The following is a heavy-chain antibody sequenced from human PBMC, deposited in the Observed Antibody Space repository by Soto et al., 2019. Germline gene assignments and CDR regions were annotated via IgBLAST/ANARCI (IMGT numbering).Heavy chain of an antibody. J-gene: IGHJ4*02. CDR1: GFSLTTYRVG. CDR3: AHAYGGRSLY. CDR2: IYWDDIK. D-gene: IGHD1-26*01. V-gene: IGHV2-5*02. Sequence: QITLKESGPTLVKPTQPLTLTCTFSGFSLTTYRVGVGWIRQPPGEALEWLAVIYWDDIKTYRPTLQSSLTITKDTSKNQVALTMTNMDSLDTSTYYCAHAYGGRSLYWGQGTLVTVSS.